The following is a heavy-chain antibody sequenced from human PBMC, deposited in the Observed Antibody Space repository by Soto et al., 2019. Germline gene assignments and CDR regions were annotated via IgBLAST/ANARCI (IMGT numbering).Heavy chain of an antibody. J-gene: IGHJ6*02. CDR3: AKEGGGKLGTTSLDYGLAV. CDR1: GGSISSGGYY. CDR2: IYYSGST. Sequence: QVQLQESGPGLVKPSQTLSLTCTVSGGSISSGGYYWSWIRQHPGKGLEWIGYIYYSGSTYYNPSQKLRVTVSGVAAKNQFTLKGSCVTAEFTAVYYCAKEGGGKLGTTSLDYGLAVWVRGTTITVSS. D-gene: IGHD3-16*01. V-gene: IGHV4-31*03.